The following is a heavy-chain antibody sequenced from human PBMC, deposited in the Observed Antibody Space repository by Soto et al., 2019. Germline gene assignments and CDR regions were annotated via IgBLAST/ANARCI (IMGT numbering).Heavy chain of an antibody. Sequence: GGSLRLSCAGSGFTFRWFGMNWVRQAPGKGLEWVARISNDGSNEYYVDSVKGRFTISRDNSKNTLYLQMDSLRAEDTAVYYCAKYRDSGLASSNDYWGQGTPVTVSS. CDR3: AKYRDSGLASSNDY. CDR1: GFTFRWFG. V-gene: IGHV3-30*18. D-gene: IGHD2-8*02. CDR2: ISNDGSNE. J-gene: IGHJ4*02.